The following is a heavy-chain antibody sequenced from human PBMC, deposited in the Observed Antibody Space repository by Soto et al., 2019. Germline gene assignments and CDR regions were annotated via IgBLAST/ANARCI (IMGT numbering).Heavy chain of an antibody. CDR2: INPNSGGT. CDR3: ARGYCSSTSCHFDY. CDR1: GYTFTGQY. V-gene: IGHV1-2*04. D-gene: IGHD2-2*01. Sequence: QVQLVQSGAEVKKPGASMKVSCKASGYTFTGQYIHWERQAPGQGLEWMGWINPNSGGTNYAQKFQGWVTMTRDTSIRTAYMELSRLRSGDTAVYCCARGYCSSTSCHFDYWGQGTLVTVSS. J-gene: IGHJ4*02.